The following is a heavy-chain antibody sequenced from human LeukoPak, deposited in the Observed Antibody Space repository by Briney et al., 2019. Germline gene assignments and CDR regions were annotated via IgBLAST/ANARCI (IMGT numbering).Heavy chain of an antibody. CDR2: IYYSGST. J-gene: IGHJ4*02. V-gene: IGHV4-59*01. D-gene: IGHD5-18*01. CDR3: ARGRGYSYGYFVY. Sequence: SETLSLTCTVSGGSLSSYYWSWIRQPPGKGLEWIGYIYYSGSTNYNPSLKSRVTISVDTSKNQFSLKLSSVTAADTAVYYCARGRGYSYGYFVYWGQGTLVTVSS. CDR1: GGSLSSYY.